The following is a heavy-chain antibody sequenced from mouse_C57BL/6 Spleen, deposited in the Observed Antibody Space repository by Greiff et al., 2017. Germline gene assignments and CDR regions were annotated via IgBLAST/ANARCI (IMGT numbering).Heavy chain of an antibody. J-gene: IGHJ3*01. CDR3: TRDPDGYCGEVFAY. CDR2: ISSGGDYI. Sequence: EVQGVESGEGLVKPGGSLQLSCAASGFTFSSYAMSWVRQTPEKRLEWVAYISSGGDYIYYADTVKGRFTISRDNARNTLYLQMSSLKSEDTAMYYCTRDPDGYCGEVFAYWGQGTLVTVSA. CDR1: GFTFSSYA. D-gene: IGHD2-3*01. V-gene: IGHV5-9-1*02.